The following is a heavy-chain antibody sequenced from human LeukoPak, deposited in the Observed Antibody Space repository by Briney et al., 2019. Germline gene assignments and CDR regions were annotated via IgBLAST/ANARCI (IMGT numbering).Heavy chain of an antibody. V-gene: IGHV3-30*02. D-gene: IGHD4-17*01. CDR1: GFTFNNYG. J-gene: IGHJ6*03. CDR2: IRYDGRNK. Sequence: GGSLRLSCAASGFTFNNYGMHWVRQAPGKGLEWVAFIRYDGRNKYYADSVKGRFTISRDNAKNSLYLQMNSLRAEDTAVYYCAKAASKRTDYGDYAFYYYMDVWGKGTTVTISS. CDR3: AKAASKRTDYGDYAFYYYMDV.